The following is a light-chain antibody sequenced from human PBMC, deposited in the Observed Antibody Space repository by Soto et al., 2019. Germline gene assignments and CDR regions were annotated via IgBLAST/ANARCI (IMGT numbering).Light chain of an antibody. Sequence: DIVLTQSPDSLTVSLGERATISCKSSQSVLDRSNTKNYLAWYQQKPGQPPKMLIYWASTRDSGVPDRFSGSGSGTDFTLTISGLQSEDVAVYSCHQYNSSPQTFGQGTTVESK. CDR2: WAS. CDR3: HQYNSSPQT. J-gene: IGKJ1*01. V-gene: IGKV4-1*01. CDR1: QSVLDRSNTKNY.